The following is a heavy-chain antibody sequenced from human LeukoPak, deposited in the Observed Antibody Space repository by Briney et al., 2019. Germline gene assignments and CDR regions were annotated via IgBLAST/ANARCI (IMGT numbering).Heavy chain of an antibody. CDR1: GYTFTSNY. V-gene: IGHV1-46*01. Sequence: GASVKVSCKAFGYTFTSNYMHGVRQAPGQGPEWMRVISPSGGSTTYAQKFQGRVILTRDMSTSTDYLELSSLRSEDTAVYYCARDNSVRDEAWWFNPWGQGTLVTVSS. CDR2: ISPSGGST. J-gene: IGHJ5*02. D-gene: IGHD5-24*01. CDR3: ARDNSVRDEAWWFNP.